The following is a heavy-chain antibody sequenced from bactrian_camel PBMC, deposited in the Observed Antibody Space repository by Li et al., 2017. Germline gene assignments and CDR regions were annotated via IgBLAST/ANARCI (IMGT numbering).Heavy chain of an antibody. D-gene: IGHD4*01. CDR3: AATLCMDTVHTPADLLRAVNF. Sequence: HVQLVESGGGSVQAGGSLKLSCAASGYTYARYCMSWLRQAPGKEREGVAAIDSDGSTGDADSVKGRFTISQDNAKPAKPTLFLQKTNLKPEDTAMYYCAATLCMDTVHTPADLLRAVNFWGRGTQVTVS. V-gene: IGHV3S26*01. CDR1: GYTYARYC. CDR2: IDSDGST. J-gene: IGHJ4*01.